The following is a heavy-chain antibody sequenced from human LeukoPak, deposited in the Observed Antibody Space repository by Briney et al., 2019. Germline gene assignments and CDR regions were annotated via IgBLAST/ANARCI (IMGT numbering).Heavy chain of an antibody. V-gene: IGHV3-23*01. D-gene: IGHD3-3*01. J-gene: IGHJ4*02. CDR3: AKDSDFGVVITGYFDY. CDR1: GFTFSSYA. Sequence: GGSLRLSCAASGFTFSSYAMSWVRQAPGKGLEWVSAISGSGGSTYYADSVKGRFTISRDNSKNTLYLQMNSLRAEDTAVYYCAKDSDFGVVITGYFDYWDQGTLVTVSS. CDR2: ISGSGGST.